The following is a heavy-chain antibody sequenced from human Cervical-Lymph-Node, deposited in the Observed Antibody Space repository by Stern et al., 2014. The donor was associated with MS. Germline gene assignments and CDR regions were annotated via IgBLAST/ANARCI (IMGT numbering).Heavy chain of an antibody. Sequence: QVTLKESGPTLVKPTQTLTLTCTFSGFSLSTSGVGVGWIRQPPGKALEWLALIYLDDDKRYSPSLKSRLTITKDTSKNQVVLTMTNMDPVDTATYYCAHFPLYCTNGVCGKEYFQHWGQGTLVTVSS. J-gene: IGHJ1*01. CDR2: IYLDDDK. D-gene: IGHD2-8*01. V-gene: IGHV2-5*02. CDR1: GFSLSTSGVG. CDR3: AHFPLYCTNGVCGKEYFQH.